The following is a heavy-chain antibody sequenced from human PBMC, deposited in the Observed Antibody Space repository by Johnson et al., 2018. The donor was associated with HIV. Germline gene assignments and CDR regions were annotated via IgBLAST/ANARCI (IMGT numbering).Heavy chain of an antibody. D-gene: IGHD3-9*01. Sequence: QVQLVESGGGVVQPARSLRLSCAASGFTFNSYAMHWVRQAPGKGLEWVTLISYDGSNKYYADSVKGRFTISRDNSKNTLYLQMNSLRAEDTAVYYCARDKGNYDILTGYYNVGAFDIWGQGTMVTVSS. CDR1: GFTFNSYA. CDR3: ARDKGNYDILTGYYNVGAFDI. CDR2: ISYDGSNK. V-gene: IGHV3-30-3*01. J-gene: IGHJ3*02.